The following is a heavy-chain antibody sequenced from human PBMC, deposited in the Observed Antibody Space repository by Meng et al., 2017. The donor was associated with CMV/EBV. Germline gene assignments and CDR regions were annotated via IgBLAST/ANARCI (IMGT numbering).Heavy chain of an antibody. CDR2: IRYDGSNK. D-gene: IGHD4-11*01. CDR3: ATSDYDYSSPPGGDY. J-gene: IGHJ4*02. V-gene: IGHV3-30*02. Sequence: GESLKISCAASGFTFTDHYMDWVRQAPGKGLEWVAFIRYDGSNKYYADSVKGRFTISRDNSKNTLYLQMNSLRAEDTAVYYCATSDYDYSSPPGGDYWGQGTLVTVSS. CDR1: GFTFTDHY.